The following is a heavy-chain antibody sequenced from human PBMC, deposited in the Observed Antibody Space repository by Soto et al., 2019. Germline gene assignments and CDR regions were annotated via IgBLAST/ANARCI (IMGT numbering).Heavy chain of an antibody. Sequence: GVHRILKEPGKGLEWVAVISYDGSNKYYADSVKGRFTISRDNSKNTLYLQMNSLRAEDTAVYYCAKELSLLHQRRAYDTAAGSRHW. CDR3: AKELSLLHQRRAYDTAAGSRH. J-gene: IGHJ1*01. CDR1: G. V-gene: IGHV3-30*18. CDR2: ISYDGSNK. D-gene: IGHD3-9*01.